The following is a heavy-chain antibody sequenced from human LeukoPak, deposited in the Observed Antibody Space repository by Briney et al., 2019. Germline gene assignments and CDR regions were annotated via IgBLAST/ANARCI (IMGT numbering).Heavy chain of an antibody. Sequence: ASVKVSCKASGYTFTSYYTHWVRQAPGQGLEWMGIINPSGGSTSYAQKFQGRVTMTRDTSTSTVYMELSSLRSEDTAVYYCARGGDFWSGYYSGAHPNGMDVWGQGTTVTVSS. CDR3: ARGGDFWSGYYSGAHPNGMDV. D-gene: IGHD3-3*01. J-gene: IGHJ6*02. CDR2: INPSGGST. V-gene: IGHV1-46*01. CDR1: GYTFTSYY.